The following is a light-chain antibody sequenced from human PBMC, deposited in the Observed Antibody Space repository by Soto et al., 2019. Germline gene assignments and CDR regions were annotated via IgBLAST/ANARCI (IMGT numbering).Light chain of an antibody. CDR1: QDIRKD. CDR3: QQSHSTPLT. V-gene: IGKV1-39*01. J-gene: IGKJ4*01. CDR2: AAS. Sequence: DIQMTQSPSSLSASVGDRVTITCRASQDIRKDLGWYQQKPGKAPKLLIYAASNLESGVPSRFSGSGFGTDFTLTISSLQPEDFATYYCQQSHSTPLTFGGGTKVDIK.